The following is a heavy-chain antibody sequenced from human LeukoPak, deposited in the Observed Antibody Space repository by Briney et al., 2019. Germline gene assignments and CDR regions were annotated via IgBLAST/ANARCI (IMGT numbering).Heavy chain of an antibody. D-gene: IGHD3-22*01. CDR2: IGGYDGDR. V-gene: IGHV1-18*01. J-gene: IGHJ5*01. Sequence: ASVKVSCKASGFTFISYGFSWVRQAPGQGLEWVGWIGGYDGDRHYAQNFQGRVTMTTDTSTGTAYMELRGLRSDDTAVYYCARDLWNFFDSSGYYNDFDSWGQGTLVTVSS. CDR1: GFTFISYG. CDR3: ARDLWNFFDSSGYYNDFDS.